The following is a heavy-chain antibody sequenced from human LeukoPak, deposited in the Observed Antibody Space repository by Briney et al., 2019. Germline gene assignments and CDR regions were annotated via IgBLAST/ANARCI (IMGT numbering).Heavy chain of an antibody. CDR2: IYSGGST. V-gene: IGHV3-53*01. CDR1: GFTVSSNY. CDR3: ARDYSSGWYVGVY. Sequence: GALRLSCAASGFTVSSNYMSWVRQAPGKGLEWVSVIYSGGSTYYADSVKGRFTISRDNSKNTLYLQMNSLRAEDTAVYYCARDYSSGWYVGVYWGQGTLVTVSS. D-gene: IGHD6-19*01. J-gene: IGHJ4*02.